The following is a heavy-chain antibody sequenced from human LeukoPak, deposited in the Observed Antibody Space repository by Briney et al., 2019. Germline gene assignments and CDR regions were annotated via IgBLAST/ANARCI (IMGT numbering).Heavy chain of an antibody. V-gene: IGHV4-61*02. J-gene: IGHJ2*01. CDR2: IYTSGST. Sequence: SETLSLTCTVSGGPICSGSYFWSWIRQPAGKGLEWIGRIYTSGSTNYNPSLKSRVTISVDTSKNQFSLKLSSVTASDTAVYYCASGGWLNWYFDLWGRGTLVTVSS. CDR3: ASGGWLNWYFDL. CDR1: GGPICSGSYF. D-gene: IGHD6-19*01.